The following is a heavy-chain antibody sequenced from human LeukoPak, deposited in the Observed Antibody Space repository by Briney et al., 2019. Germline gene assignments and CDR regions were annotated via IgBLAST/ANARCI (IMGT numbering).Heavy chain of an antibody. CDR3: AREGVAYCGGDCYSFWFDP. CDR1: GGSISSGSYY. D-gene: IGHD2-21*02. J-gene: IGHJ5*02. Sequence: PSQTLSLTCTVSGGSISSGSYYWSWIRQPAGKGLEWIGRIYTSGSTNYNPSLESRVTISVDTSKNQFSLKLSSVTAADTAVYYCAREGVAYCGGDCYSFWFDPWGQGTLVTVSS. V-gene: IGHV4-61*02. CDR2: IYTSGST.